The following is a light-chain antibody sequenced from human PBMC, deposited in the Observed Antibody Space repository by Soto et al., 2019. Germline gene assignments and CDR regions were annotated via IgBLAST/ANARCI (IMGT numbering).Light chain of an antibody. Sequence: NVLSQSPGTLSLSPGERATLSCSASQSVSSSYLAWYQRKPGQAPRLLIFHASSRATGIPDRFSGSGSGTDFTLTISRLEPEDFAVYYCQQYGSSPLTFGGGTKVDIK. CDR1: QSVSSSY. V-gene: IGKV3-20*01. CDR3: QQYGSSPLT. J-gene: IGKJ4*01. CDR2: HAS.